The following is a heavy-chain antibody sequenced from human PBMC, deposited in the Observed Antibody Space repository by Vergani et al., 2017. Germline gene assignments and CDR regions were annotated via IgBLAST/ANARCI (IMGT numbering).Heavy chain of an antibody. V-gene: IGHV3-7*01. J-gene: IGHJ6*02. CDR3: VRVPLIRRGSGNYGINNYHGMDV. D-gene: IGHD3-10*01. Sequence: EGQLVESGGDWVQRGGSLRLSCAASGFISSSYWMSWVRQAPGKGLEWVANVNQDGSEKYYVDSVRGRFTISRDNAKNSIYLQMNSLRAEDTAVYFCVRVPLIRRGSGNYGINNYHGMDVWGQGTTGIGSS. CDR2: VNQDGSEK. CDR1: GFISSSYW.